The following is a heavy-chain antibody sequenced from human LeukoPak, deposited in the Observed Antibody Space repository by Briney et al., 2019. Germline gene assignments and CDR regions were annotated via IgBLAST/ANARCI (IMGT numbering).Heavy chain of an antibody. V-gene: IGHV4-39*07. D-gene: IGHD3/OR15-3a*01. Sequence: SETLSLTCTVFGGSISSSSYYWGWIRQPPGKGLEWIGSIYYSGSTYYNPSLKSRVTISVDTSKNQFSLKLSSVTAADTAVYYCARMGLVKNAFDIWGQGTMVTVSS. CDR3: ARMGLVKNAFDI. J-gene: IGHJ3*02. CDR1: GGSISSSSYY. CDR2: IYYSGST.